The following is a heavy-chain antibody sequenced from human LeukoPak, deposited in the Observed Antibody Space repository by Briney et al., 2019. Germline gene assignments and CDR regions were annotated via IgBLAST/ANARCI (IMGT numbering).Heavy chain of an antibody. CDR3: ARVDNDFDYYYYGMDV. J-gene: IGHJ6*02. CDR2: INHSGST. D-gene: IGHD3-3*01. Sequence: SETLSPTCAVYGGSFSGYYWSWIRQPPGKGLEWIGEINHSGSTNYNPSLKSRVTISVDTSKNQFSLKLSSVTAADTAVYYCARVDNDFDYYYYGMDVWGQGTTVTVSS. CDR1: GGSFSGYY. V-gene: IGHV4-34*01.